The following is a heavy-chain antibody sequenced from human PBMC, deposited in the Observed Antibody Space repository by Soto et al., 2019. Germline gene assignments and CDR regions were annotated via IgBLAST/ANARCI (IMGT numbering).Heavy chain of an antibody. CDR3: ARLLCLSTSCYTGSRHFFDY. CDR1: GYSFSNYW. Sequence: LGESLKISCKGSGYSFSNYWIAWLRQMPCKCLEWMWIIYPAASDARYSPSFQGQVTISVDNSISTAYLQWSSLKASDTAMYYCARLLCLSTSCYTGSRHFFDYWGQGALVTVSS. CDR2: IYPAASDA. J-gene: IGHJ4*02. V-gene: IGHV5-51*01. D-gene: IGHD2-2*02.